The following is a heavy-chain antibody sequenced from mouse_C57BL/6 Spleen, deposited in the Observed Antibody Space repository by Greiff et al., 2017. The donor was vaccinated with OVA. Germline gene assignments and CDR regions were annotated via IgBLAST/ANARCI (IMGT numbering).Heavy chain of an antibody. D-gene: IGHD3-1*01. CDR1: GYSFTSYY. CDR3: ARGLADYAMDY. Sequence: QVQLQQSGPELVKPGASVKISCKASGYSFTSYYIHWVKQRPGQGLAWIGWIYPGSGNTKYNEKFKGKATLTADTSSSTAYMQLSSRTSEDSAVYYCARGLADYAMDYWGQGTSVTVSS. V-gene: IGHV1-66*01. J-gene: IGHJ4*01. CDR2: IYPGSGNT.